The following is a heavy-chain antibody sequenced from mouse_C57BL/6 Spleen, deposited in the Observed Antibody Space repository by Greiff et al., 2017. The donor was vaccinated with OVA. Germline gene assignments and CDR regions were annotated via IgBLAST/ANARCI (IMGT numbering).Heavy chain of an antibody. V-gene: IGHV5-6*01. J-gene: IGHJ4*01. Sequence: EVQLVESGGDLVKPGGSLQLSCAASGFTFSSYGMSWVRPPPDKRLAWVATISSGGSYTYSPDSVKGRFTLSRDNAKNTLYRKRGSLKSEDTAMYYWARHFTGWLRLAMDYWGQGTSVTVSA. CDR3: ARHFTGWLRLAMDY. D-gene: IGHD2-2*01. CDR1: GFTFSSYG. CDR2: ISSGGSYT.